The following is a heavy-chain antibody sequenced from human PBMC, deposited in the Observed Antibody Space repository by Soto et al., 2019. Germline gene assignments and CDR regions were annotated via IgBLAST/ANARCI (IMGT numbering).Heavy chain of an antibody. CDR3: ARSNLRYFDLLGP. D-gene: IGHD3-9*01. CDR1: GGSISSTSYY. J-gene: IGHJ5*02. CDR2: IYYSGST. Sequence: QLQLQESGPGLVKPSETLSLTCTVSGGSISSTSYYWGWIRQPPGKGLEWIGSIYYSGSTYYNPSLKSRVTISVDAAKNQCPLKLSSVTAADSAVYFCARSNLRYFDLLGPWGQGTLVTVSS. V-gene: IGHV4-39*01.